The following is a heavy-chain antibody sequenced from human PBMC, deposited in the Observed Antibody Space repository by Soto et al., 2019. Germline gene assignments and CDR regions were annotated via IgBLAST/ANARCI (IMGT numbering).Heavy chain of an antibody. CDR2: IYYSGSS. D-gene: IGHD6-19*01. J-gene: IGHJ5*02. CDR1: GGSVSSGSYY. Sequence: QVQLQESGPGLVKPSETLSLTCTVSGGSVSSGSYYWNWIRQPPGKGLEWIGYIYYSGSSNYNPSLTSRVSISIDKSKNQVSLKLSSVTAADTAVYYCARDVMAVAGTTNWFDPWGQGTLATVSS. V-gene: IGHV4-61*01. CDR3: ARDVMAVAGTTNWFDP.